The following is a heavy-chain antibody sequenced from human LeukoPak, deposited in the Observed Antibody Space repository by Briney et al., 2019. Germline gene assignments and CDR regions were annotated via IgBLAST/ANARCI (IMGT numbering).Heavy chain of an antibody. CDR1: GFTFDDYA. Sequence: GRSLRLSCAASGFTFDDYAMHWVRQAPGKGLEWVSGISWNSGSIGYADSVKGRFTISRDNAKNSLYLQMNSLRAEDTAVYYCARGSYGDYVDDYWGQGTLVTVSS. CDR3: ARGSYGDYVDDY. V-gene: IGHV3-9*01. CDR2: ISWNSGSI. J-gene: IGHJ4*02. D-gene: IGHD4-17*01.